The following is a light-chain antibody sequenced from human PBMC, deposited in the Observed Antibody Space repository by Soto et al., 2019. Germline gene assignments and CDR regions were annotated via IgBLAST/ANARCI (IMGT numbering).Light chain of an antibody. CDR1: QGISNY. CDR3: QQWGSSPWT. V-gene: IGKV1-17*03. CDR2: AAS. Sequence: DIQMTQSPSVMSASVGDRVTINCRASQGISNYLVWFQQKPGKVPKRLIYAASSRATGIPDRFSGGGSGTDFTLTISRLEPEDFAVYYCQQWGSSPWTVGQGTKVDIK. J-gene: IGKJ1*01.